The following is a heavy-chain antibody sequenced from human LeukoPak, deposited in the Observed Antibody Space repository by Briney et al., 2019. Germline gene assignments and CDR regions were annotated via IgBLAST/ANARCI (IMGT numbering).Heavy chain of an antibody. V-gene: IGHV3-15*01. CDR2: IKSKTDGGTT. J-gene: IGHJ4*02. D-gene: IGHD2-15*01. CDR3: TTRYCSGGRCDY. CDR1: GFTFSNAW. Sequence: GGSLRLSCAASGFTFSNAWMNWVRQAPGKGLEWVGRIKSKTDGGTTDYAAPVKGRFTISRDDSKTTLYLQMNSLKTEDTAVYYCTTRYCSGGRCDYWGQGTLVAVSS.